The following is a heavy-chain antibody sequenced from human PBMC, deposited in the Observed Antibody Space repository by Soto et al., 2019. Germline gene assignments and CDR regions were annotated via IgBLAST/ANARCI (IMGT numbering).Heavy chain of an antibody. CDR3: AKDRIPGYGDYYFDY. D-gene: IGHD4-17*01. CDR2: ISYDGSNK. J-gene: IGHJ4*02. V-gene: IGHV3-30*18. Sequence: GGSLRLSCAASGFTFSSYGMHWVRQAPGKGLEWVAVISYDGSNKYYADSVKGRFTISRDNSKNTLYLQMNSLRAEDTAVYYCAKDRIPGYGDYYFDYWGQGTMVTVYS. CDR1: GFTFSSYG.